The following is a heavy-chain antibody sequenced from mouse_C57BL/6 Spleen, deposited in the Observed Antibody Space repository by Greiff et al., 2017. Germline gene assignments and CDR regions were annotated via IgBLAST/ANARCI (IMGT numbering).Heavy chain of an antibody. V-gene: IGHV1-39*01. CDR1: GYSFTDYN. J-gene: IGHJ4*01. Sequence: VQLQQSGPALVKPGASVTISCKASGYSFTDYNMNWVKQSNGKSLEWIGVINPNYGTTSYNQKFQGKATLTVDQSSSTAYMQLNSLTSEDSAVYYCARCPHSDDVAMDYWGQGTSVTVSS. D-gene: IGHD2-12*01. CDR2: INPNYGTT. CDR3: ARCPHSDDVAMDY.